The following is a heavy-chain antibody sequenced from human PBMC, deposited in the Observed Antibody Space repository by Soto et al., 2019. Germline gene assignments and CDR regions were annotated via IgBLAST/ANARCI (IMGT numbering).Heavy chain of an antibody. CDR2: ISSRGDRT. V-gene: IGHV3-23*01. CDR1: GFTFSRYA. J-gene: IGHJ6*02. D-gene: IGHD5-18*01. CDR3: AKETGYSYGFQPNALDV. Sequence: HPGGSLRLSCAGSGFTFSRYAMNWVRQAPGKGLEWVSIISSRGDRTSYAESVKGRFTISRDDSKNTLFLHMNSLGAEDTAVDYCAKETGYSYGFQPNALDVWGQGTTVTAP.